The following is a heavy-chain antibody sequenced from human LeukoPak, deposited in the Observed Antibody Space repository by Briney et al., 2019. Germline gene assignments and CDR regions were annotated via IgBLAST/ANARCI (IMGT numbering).Heavy chain of an antibody. CDR2: IYYSGST. J-gene: IGHJ4*02. V-gene: IGHV4-39*01. D-gene: IGHD2-21*02. CDR1: GGSISSSSYY. Sequence: PSETLSLTCTVSGGSISSSSYYWGWIRQPPGKGLEWIGGIYYSGSTYYNPSLKSRVTISVDTSKNQFSLKLSSVTAADTAVYYCASSYCGGDCYVFDYWGQGTLSPSPQ. CDR3: ASSYCGGDCYVFDY.